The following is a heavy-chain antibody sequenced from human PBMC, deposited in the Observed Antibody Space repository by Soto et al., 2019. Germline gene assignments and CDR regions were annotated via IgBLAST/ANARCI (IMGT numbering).Heavy chain of an antibody. CDR2: INHSGST. D-gene: IGHD3-3*01. V-gene: IGHV4-34*01. CDR3: ARGITIFGVVRNWFDP. J-gene: IGHJ5*02. CDR1: GGSFSGYY. Sequence: QVQLQQWGAGLLKPSETLSLTCAVYGGSFSGYYWSWIRQPPGKGLEWIGEINHSGSTNYNPSLKSRVTISVDTSKIQFSLKLSSVTAADTAVYYCARGITIFGVVRNWFDPWGQGTLVTVSS.